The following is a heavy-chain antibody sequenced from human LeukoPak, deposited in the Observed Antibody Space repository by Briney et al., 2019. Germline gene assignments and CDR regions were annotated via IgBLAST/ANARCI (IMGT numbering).Heavy chain of an antibody. CDR1: GYTFTSYG. V-gene: IGHV1-18*01. D-gene: IGHD3-10*01. CDR2: ISAYNGNT. Sequence: GASVKVSCKASGYTFTSYGISWVRQASGQGLEWMGWISAYNGNTNYAQKLQGRVTMTTDTSTSTAYMELRSLRSDDTAVYYCARDVRGYYYGPGSQAWYFDLWGRGTLVTVSS. J-gene: IGHJ2*01. CDR3: ARDVRGYYYGPGSQAWYFDL.